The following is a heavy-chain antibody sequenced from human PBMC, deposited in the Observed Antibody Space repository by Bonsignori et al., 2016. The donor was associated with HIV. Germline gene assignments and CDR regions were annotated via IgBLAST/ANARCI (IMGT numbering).Heavy chain of an antibody. J-gene: IGHJ6*02. D-gene: IGHD6-13*01. V-gene: IGHV3-53*01. Sequence: EVQLLESGGGLIQPGGSLRLSCAASGFTVSSNYMGWVRQAPGKGLEWVSVIYSGGNTYHADSVKGRFTISRDNSKNTLYLQMSSLRAEDTAVYYCAASSWSSYYYAMDVWDQG. CDR2: IYSGGNT. CDR1: GFTVSSNY. CDR3: AASSWSSYYYAMDV.